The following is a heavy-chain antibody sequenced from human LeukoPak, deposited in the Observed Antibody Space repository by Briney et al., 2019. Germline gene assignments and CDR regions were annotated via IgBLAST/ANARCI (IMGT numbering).Heavy chain of an antibody. V-gene: IGHV1-46*01. D-gene: IGHD5-18*01. Sequence: ASVKISCKASGYTFTSNYMHWVRQAPGQGLEWMGVIHPSGSSTSYAQKFQGRVIMTKDTSTSTVYIELNSLKSEDTAVYYCARMDMDTAMVTNYLDHWGQGTLVTVSS. CDR3: ARMDMDTAMVTNYLDH. J-gene: IGHJ4*02. CDR2: IHPSGSST. CDR1: GYTFTSNY.